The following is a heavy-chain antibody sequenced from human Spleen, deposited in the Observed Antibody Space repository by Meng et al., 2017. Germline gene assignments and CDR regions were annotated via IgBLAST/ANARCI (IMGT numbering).Heavy chain of an antibody. CDR3: ARSSGWCRDDY. V-gene: IGHV1-2*02. D-gene: IGHD6-19*01. CDR1: GYNFPDYY. Sequence: QVQLVQSGSELEKPGASVKVSCKPSGYNFPDYYMHWVRQAPGQGLEWMGWINPNTDATNYAPKFHGRVTMTRDTSISTAYMELTSLTSDDTAVYYCARSSGWCRDDYWGQGTLVTVSS. J-gene: IGHJ4*02. CDR2: INPNTDAT.